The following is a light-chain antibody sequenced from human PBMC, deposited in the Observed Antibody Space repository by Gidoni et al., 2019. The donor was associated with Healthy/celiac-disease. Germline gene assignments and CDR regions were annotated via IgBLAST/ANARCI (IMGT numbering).Light chain of an antibody. CDR3: QQYDNLPKT. CDR2: DAS. CDR1: QDISNY. J-gene: IGKJ2*01. V-gene: IGKV1-33*01. Sequence: DIQMTQSPSSLSASVGDRVTITCQASQDISNYLNWYQQKPGKAPKLLIYDASNLETGVPSRFSGSGSGTDFTFTIISLQPEDIATSYCQQYDNLPKTFGQGTKLEIK.